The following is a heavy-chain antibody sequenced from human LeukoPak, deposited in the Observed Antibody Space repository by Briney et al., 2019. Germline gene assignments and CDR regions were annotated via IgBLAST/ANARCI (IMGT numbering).Heavy chain of an antibody. CDR3: ASIVATILPSGCYYYYYMDV. Sequence: SETLSLTCTVSGGYISSGGYYWSWIRQHPGKGLEWIGYIYYSGSTYYNPSLKSRVTISVDTSKNQFSLKLSSVTAADTAVYYCASIVATILPSGCYYYYYMDVWGKGTTVTVSS. CDR2: IYYSGST. J-gene: IGHJ6*03. CDR1: GGYISSGGYY. D-gene: IGHD5-12*01. V-gene: IGHV4-31*03.